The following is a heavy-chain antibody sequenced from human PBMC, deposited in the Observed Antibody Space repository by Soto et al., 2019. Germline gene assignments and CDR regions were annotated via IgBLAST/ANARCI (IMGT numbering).Heavy chain of an antibody. D-gene: IGHD6-13*01. Sequence: PGGSLRLSCAASGFTFSSYAMGWVRQAPGKGLEWVSAISGSGGSTYYADSVKGRFTISRDNSKNTLYLQMNSLRAEDTAVYYCAKDPAYLVIQSFDYWGQGTLVTVSS. CDR2: ISGSGGST. CDR1: GFTFSSYA. CDR3: AKDPAYLVIQSFDY. J-gene: IGHJ4*02. V-gene: IGHV3-23*01.